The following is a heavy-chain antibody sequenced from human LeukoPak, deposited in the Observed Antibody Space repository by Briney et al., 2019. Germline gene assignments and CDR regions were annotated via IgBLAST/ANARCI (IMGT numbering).Heavy chain of an antibody. CDR1: GGSISSGSYY. D-gene: IGHD2-2*01. Sequence: PSETLSLTRTVSGGSISSGSYYWSWIRQPAGKGLEWIGRIYTSGSTNYNPSLKSRVTISVDTSKNQFSLKLSSVTAADTAVYYCARQGADCSSTSCKRGAFDIWGQGTMVTVSS. V-gene: IGHV4-61*02. CDR2: IYTSGST. CDR3: ARQGADCSSTSCKRGAFDI. J-gene: IGHJ3*02.